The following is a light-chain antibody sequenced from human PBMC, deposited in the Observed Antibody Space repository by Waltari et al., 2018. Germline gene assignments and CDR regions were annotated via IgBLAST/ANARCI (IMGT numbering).Light chain of an antibody. J-gene: IGKJ4*01. CDR1: QSVSSY. Sequence: EIVLTQSPATLSLSPGERATLPCRSSQSVSSYLPWYQQEPGQVPRLLMYDTSNRATGIPARFSGSGSGTDFTLTISSLEPEDFSVYYYQHRSIFGGGTKVEIK. CDR3: QHRSI. V-gene: IGKV3-11*01. CDR2: DTS.